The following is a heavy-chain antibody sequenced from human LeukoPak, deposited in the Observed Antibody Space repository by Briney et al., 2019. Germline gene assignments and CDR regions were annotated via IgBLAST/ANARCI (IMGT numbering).Heavy chain of an antibody. D-gene: IGHD3-22*01. J-gene: IGHJ4*02. CDR1: GYTFTSYD. CDR3: ARDDLPLLGYYDSSGFDY. Sequence: GASVKVSCKASGYTFTSYDINWVRQATGQGLEWMGWMNPNSGNTGYAQKFQGRVTMTRNTSISTAYMELSSLRSEDTAVYYCARDDLPLLGYYDSSGFDYWGQGTLVTASS. V-gene: IGHV1-8*01. CDR2: MNPNSGNT.